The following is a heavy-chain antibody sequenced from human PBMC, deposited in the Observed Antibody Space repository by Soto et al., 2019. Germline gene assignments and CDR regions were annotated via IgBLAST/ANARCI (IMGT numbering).Heavy chain of an antibody. Sequence: PGGSLRLSCAASGFTFSSYAMSWVRQAPGKGLEWVSAISGSGGSTYYADSVKGRFTISRDNSKNTLYLQMNSLRAEDTAVYYCAKGGYYDFWSGYFWGMDVWGKGTTVTVSS. D-gene: IGHD3-3*01. CDR3: AKGGYYDFWSGYFWGMDV. V-gene: IGHV3-23*01. CDR2: ISGSGGST. J-gene: IGHJ6*03. CDR1: GFTFSSYA.